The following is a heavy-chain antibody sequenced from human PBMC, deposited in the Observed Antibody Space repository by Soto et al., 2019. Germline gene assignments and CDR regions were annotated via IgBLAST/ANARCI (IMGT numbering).Heavy chain of an antibody. CDR2: IYSGGYT. J-gene: IGHJ4*02. CDR3: ATQPGGGGY. V-gene: IGHV3-53*01. CDR1: GFTVSNNY. Sequence: EVQLVESGGGLIQPGGSLRLSCAVSGFTVSNNYMSWVRQAPGKGLEGVSVIYSGGYTAYGDSVKGRFTISRDNSKTPLYLKKKRLRADARAVFYCATQPGGGGYWGQGTLVTVSS. D-gene: IGHD3-10*01.